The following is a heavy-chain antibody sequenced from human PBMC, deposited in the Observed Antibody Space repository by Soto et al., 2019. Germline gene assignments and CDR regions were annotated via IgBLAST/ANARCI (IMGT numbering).Heavy chain of an antibody. V-gene: IGHV3-30*18. CDR1: GFTFSSYG. CDR2: ISYDGSNK. Sequence: GGSLRLSCAASGFTFSSYGMHWVRQAPGKGLEWVAVISYDGSNKYYADSVKGRFTISRDNSKNTLYLQMNSLRAEATAVYYCAKDLGVYGSGSYYRAYYYYGMDVWGQGTTVTVSS. CDR3: AKDLGVYGSGSYYRAYYYYGMDV. J-gene: IGHJ6*02. D-gene: IGHD3-10*01.